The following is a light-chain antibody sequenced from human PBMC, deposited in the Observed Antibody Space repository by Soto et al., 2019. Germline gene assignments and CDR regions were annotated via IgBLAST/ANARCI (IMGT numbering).Light chain of an antibody. V-gene: IGKV3-20*01. CDR1: QSLLHSNGYNY. CDR3: QQYGTSEII. J-gene: IGKJ5*01. Sequence: DIVMTHSPRALPFIPVEPSSISCSXSQSLLHSNGYNYLAWYQQKPGQAPRLLIYGTSSRATGIPDRFSGSGSGTDFTLTITRLEPEDFAVFYCQQYGTSEIIFGQGTRL. CDR2: GTS.